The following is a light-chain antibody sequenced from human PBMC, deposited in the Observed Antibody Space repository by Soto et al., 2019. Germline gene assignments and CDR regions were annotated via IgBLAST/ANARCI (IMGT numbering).Light chain of an antibody. CDR1: SSNIGAGYD. CDR2: GNI. J-gene: IGLJ6*01. CDR3: CSNAVGHTFV. Sequence: QSVLTQPPSVSGAPGQRVTISCSGSSSNIGAGYDVHWYQQRPGTAPKLLIFGNINRPSGVPDRFSGSKSGTSASLAITGLQAEDEGDYYCCSNAVGHTFVFGSGTKLTVL. V-gene: IGLV1-40*01.